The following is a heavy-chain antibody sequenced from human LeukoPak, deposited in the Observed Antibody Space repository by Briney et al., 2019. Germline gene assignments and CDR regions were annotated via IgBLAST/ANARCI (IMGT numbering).Heavy chain of an antibody. CDR3: ARATGAFDI. CDR2: IYYSGST. D-gene: IGHD3-9*01. V-gene: IGHV4-61*05. CDR1: GGSISSSYYY. Sequence: PSETLSLTCTVSGGSISSSYYYWGWIRQPPGKGLEWIGYIYYSGSTNYNPSLKSRVTISVDTSKNQFSLKLSSVTAADTAVYYCARATGAFDIWGQGTMVTVSS. J-gene: IGHJ3*02.